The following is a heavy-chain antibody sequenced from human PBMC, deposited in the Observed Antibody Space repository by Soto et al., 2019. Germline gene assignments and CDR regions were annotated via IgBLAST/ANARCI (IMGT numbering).Heavy chain of an antibody. CDR1: GYFISNGYY. Sequence: SETLSLTCAVSGYFISNGYYWDWIRQPPGKGLEWIGSIYPTGTTYYNPSLKSRVTISVNTSKNHFSLKLTSVTAADTAVYYCARDANYGLYYFDHWGQGTLVTVSS. CDR3: ARDANYGLYYFDH. D-gene: IGHD3-10*01. CDR2: IYPTGTT. J-gene: IGHJ4*02. V-gene: IGHV4-38-2*02.